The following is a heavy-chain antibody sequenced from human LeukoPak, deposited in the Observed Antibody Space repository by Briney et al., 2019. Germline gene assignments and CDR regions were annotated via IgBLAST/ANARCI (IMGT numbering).Heavy chain of an antibody. CDR1: GGSISNYY. CDR2: IYCSGHT. V-gene: IGHV4-59*08. D-gene: IGHD2-15*01. CDR3: ARLAYCSGGSCYWPYFDY. Sequence: SETLSLTCTVSGGSISNYYWSWIRQPPGKGLEWIGYIYCSGHTNYNPSLKNRDTISVDTSKNQFSLNLTSVTAADTAVYYCARLAYCSGGSCYWPYFDYWGQGTLVTVSS. J-gene: IGHJ4*02.